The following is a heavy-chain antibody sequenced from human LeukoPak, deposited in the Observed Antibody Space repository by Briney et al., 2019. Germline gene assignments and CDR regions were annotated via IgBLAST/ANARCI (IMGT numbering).Heavy chain of an antibody. J-gene: IGHJ4*02. D-gene: IGHD3-22*01. V-gene: IGHV3-30*03. CDR1: GFTFSSYG. CDR3: ARFYDSSGYSFYY. CDR2: ISYDGSNK. Sequence: GGSLRLSCAASGFTFSSYGMHWVRQAPGKGLEWVAVISYDGSNKYYADSVKGRFTISRDNSKNTLYLQMNSLRAEDTAVYYCARFYDSSGYSFYYWGQGTLVTVSS.